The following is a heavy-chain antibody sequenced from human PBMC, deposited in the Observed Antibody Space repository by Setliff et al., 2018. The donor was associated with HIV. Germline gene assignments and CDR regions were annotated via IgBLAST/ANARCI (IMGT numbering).Heavy chain of an antibody. V-gene: IGHV4-34*01. J-gene: IGHJ6*03. CDR1: GGSFSGYY. CDR2: FNHGRST. D-gene: IGHD6-13*01. Sequence: SETLSLTCAVYGGSFSGYYWSWIRQPPGKGLEWIGEFNHGRSTNNNPSLKSRVTISGDTTKNQFSLKLTSVPAADTAVYYCARGARLLAGYSDRWDYYYMAVWGKGTTVTVSS. CDR3: ARGARLLAGYSDRWDYYYMAV.